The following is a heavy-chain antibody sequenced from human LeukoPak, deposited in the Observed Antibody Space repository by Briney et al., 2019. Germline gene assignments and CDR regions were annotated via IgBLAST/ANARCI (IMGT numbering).Heavy chain of an antibody. CDR3: ARLYLRDHCSSTSCYGLYFDY. J-gene: IGHJ4*02. D-gene: IGHD2-2*01. V-gene: IGHV4-38-2*01. CDR1: GYSITSGYY. Sequence: PSETLSLTCAVSGYSITSGYYWGWIRQPPGKGLEWIGSIYHSGSTYYNPSLKTRVTISVDTSKNQFSLKLSSVTAADTAVYYCARLYLRDHCSSTSCYGLYFDYWGQGTLVTVSS. CDR2: IYHSGST.